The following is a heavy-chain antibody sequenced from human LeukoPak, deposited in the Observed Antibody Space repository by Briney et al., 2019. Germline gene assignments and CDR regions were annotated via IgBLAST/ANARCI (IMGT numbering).Heavy chain of an antibody. Sequence: ASVKVSCKASAYTFTGYYMHWVRQAPGQGLEWMGWINPNSGGTNFAQKFQGRVSMTRDTSISTAYMELSRLRSDDTAVYYCARDVTIFGVVKGTFDYWGQGSLVTVSS. V-gene: IGHV1-2*02. J-gene: IGHJ4*02. D-gene: IGHD3-3*01. CDR2: INPNSGGT. CDR3: ARDVTIFGVVKGTFDY. CDR1: AYTFTGYY.